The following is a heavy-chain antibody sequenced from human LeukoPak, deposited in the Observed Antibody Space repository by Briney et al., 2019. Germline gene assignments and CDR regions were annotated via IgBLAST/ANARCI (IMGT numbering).Heavy chain of an antibody. CDR2: ISSSGGYI. CDR3: AGGASDFDI. J-gene: IGHJ3*02. Sequence: GGSLRLSCAASGFTFSSYGMHWVRQAPGEGLEWVSSISSSGGYIYYADSVKGRFTISRDNAKNSLYLQMNSLRDEDTAVYYCAGGASDFDIWGQGTMVTVSS. D-gene: IGHD1-26*01. V-gene: IGHV3-21*01. CDR1: GFTFSSYG.